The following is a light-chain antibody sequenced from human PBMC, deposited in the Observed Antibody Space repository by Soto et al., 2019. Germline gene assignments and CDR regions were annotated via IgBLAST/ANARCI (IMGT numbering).Light chain of an antibody. CDR3: LLSYRGAGV. J-gene: IGLJ2*01. Sequence: QAVVTQEPSLTVSPGGTVTLTCGSSTGAVTSGHYPYWFQQKPGQAPRTLIYDTNNQHSWTPARFSGSLLGGKAALTLSGAQPEDEADYYCLLSYRGAGVFGGGTKLTVL. V-gene: IGLV7-46*01. CDR2: DTN. CDR1: TGAVTSGHY.